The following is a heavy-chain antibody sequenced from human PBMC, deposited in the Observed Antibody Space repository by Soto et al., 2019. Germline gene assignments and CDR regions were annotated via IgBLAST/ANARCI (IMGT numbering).Heavy chain of an antibody. J-gene: IGHJ5*02. D-gene: IGHD2-15*01. CDR3: ARDRRLIGYCSGGSCYYMYNWFDP. CDR2: INAGNGNT. CDR1: GYTFTSYA. Sequence: ASVKVSCKASGYTFTSYAMHWVRQAPGQRLEWMGWINAGNGNTKYSQKFQGRVTITRDTSASTAYMELSSLRSEDTAVYYCARDRRLIGYCSGGSCYYMYNWFDPWGQGTLVTVSS. V-gene: IGHV1-3*01.